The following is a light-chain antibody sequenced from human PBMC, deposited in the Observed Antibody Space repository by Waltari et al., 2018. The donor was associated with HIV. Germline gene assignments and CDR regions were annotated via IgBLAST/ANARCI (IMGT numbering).Light chain of an antibody. Sequence: DTQMTQSPSSLSASVGDTVTITCRAAQSISTHLNWYQQKPGQAPKLLIYGASTLQSGVPLRFSGSGSGTQFTLTITSLQPEDFATYYCQQSYTTPITFGPGTWLEI. V-gene: IGKV1-39*01. J-gene: IGKJ5*01. CDR2: GAS. CDR3: QQSYTTPIT. CDR1: QSISTH.